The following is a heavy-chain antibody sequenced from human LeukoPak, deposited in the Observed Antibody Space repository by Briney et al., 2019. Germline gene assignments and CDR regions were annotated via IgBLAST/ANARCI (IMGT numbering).Heavy chain of an antibody. J-gene: IGHJ4*02. D-gene: IGHD3-9*01. CDR3: IPHFDSLGY. CDR1: GFTFSSYW. CDR2: IKQDGSEK. V-gene: IGHV3-7*01. Sequence: GGCLRLSCAASGFTFSSYWMSWVRQAPGKGLEWVANIKQDGSEKYYVDSVKGRVTISRDNAKNSLNLQMNSLRAEDTAVYYCIPHFDSLGYWGQGTLVTVSS.